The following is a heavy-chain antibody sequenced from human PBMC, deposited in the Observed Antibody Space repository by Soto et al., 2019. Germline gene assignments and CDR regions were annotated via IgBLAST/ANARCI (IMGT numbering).Heavy chain of an antibody. V-gene: IGHV4-39*01. Sequence: KASETLSLTCTVSGGSISKSNYFWGWIRQPPGKGLEWIGSIYYSGSTSYNSSLKSRVTISVDTSKNQFSLRLSSVTAADTAVYYCASPTLGAFDIWGQGTKVTVSS. CDR1: GGSISKSNYF. D-gene: IGHD3-16*01. CDR2: IYYSGST. CDR3: ASPTLGAFDI. J-gene: IGHJ3*02.